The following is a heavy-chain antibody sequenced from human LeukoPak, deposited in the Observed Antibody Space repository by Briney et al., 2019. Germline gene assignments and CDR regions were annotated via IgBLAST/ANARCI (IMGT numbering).Heavy chain of an antibody. Sequence: ASVKVSCKASGYTFTSYYMHWVRQAPGQGLEWMGIINPNSGSTSYAQKFQGRVTMTRDTSVSTVYMELSSLRSEDTAAYYCARTIEPYYYDSSGYYLDAFDIWGPGTMDTVSS. J-gene: IGHJ3*02. CDR3: ARTIEPYYYDSSGYYLDAFDI. D-gene: IGHD3-22*01. CDR2: INPNSGST. CDR1: GYTFTSYY. V-gene: IGHV1-46*01.